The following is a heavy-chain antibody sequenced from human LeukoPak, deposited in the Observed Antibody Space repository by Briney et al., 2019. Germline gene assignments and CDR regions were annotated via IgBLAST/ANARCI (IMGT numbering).Heavy chain of an antibody. CDR1: GYTFTVYY. Sequence: ASVKVSCKASGYTFTVYYMHWVRQAPGQGLEWMGWINPNSGGTNYAQKFQGRVTMTRDTSISTAYMELSRLRSDDTAVYYCAREGLGYCSGGGCSDAYYYGMDVWGQGTTVTVSS. D-gene: IGHD2-15*01. CDR3: AREGLGYCSGGGCSDAYYYGMDV. J-gene: IGHJ6*02. CDR2: INPNSGGT. V-gene: IGHV1-2*02.